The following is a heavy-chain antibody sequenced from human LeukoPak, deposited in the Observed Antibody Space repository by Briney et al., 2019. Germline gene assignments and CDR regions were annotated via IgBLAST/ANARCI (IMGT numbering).Heavy chain of an antibody. J-gene: IGHJ1*01. V-gene: IGHV3-53*01. D-gene: IGHD1-26*01. CDR3: ARALGSGTYYG. CDR1: GFPVASNY. CDR2: FYSGEST. Sequence: GGSLPLSRAASGFPVASNYMTWVRRAPGKGLEWVACFYSGESTFYADSVKGRFTISRDASKNTVHLQMDRLRADDTAMYYCARALGSGTYYGWGQGTQVTVSS.